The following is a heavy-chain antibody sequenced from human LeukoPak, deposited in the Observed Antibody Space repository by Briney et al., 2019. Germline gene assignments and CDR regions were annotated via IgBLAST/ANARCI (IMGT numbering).Heavy chain of an antibody. CDR1: GLTFSNAW. Sequence: KPGGSLRLSRAASGLTFSNAWMNWVRQAPGKGLECVGRIKSKTDGGTTDYAAPVKGRFTISRDDSKNTLYLQMNSLKTEDTAVYYCTTDEGSSWSCTDFVYWGQGTLVTVSS. CDR2: IKSKTDGGTT. CDR3: TTDEGSSWSCTDFVY. D-gene: IGHD6-13*01. V-gene: IGHV3-15*07. J-gene: IGHJ4*02.